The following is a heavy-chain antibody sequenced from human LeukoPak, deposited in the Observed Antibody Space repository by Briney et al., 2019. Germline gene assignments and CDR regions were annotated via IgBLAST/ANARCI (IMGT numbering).Heavy chain of an antibody. J-gene: IGHJ4*02. CDR3: AREISGSSRGGYY. CDR1: GFTFSSYG. Sequence: PGGSLRLSCAASGFTFSSYGMSWVRQAPGRGLEWVSGISTIDGSTYYADSVKGRFTVSRDNSKNTLYLQMNSLRAEDTAIYYCAREISGSSRGGYYWGQGTLVTVSS. V-gene: IGHV3-23*01. CDR2: ISTIDGST. D-gene: IGHD3-10*01.